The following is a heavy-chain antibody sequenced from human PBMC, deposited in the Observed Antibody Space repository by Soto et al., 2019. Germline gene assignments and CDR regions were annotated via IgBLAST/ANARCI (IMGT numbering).Heavy chain of an antibody. D-gene: IGHD6-13*01. CDR3: AKGIAAAGPPKYYYYGMDV. CDR2: ISYDGSNK. CDR1: GFTFSSYG. J-gene: IGHJ6*02. Sequence: PGGSLRLSCAASGFTFSSYGMHWVRQAPGKGLEWVAVISYDGSNKYYADSVKGRFTISRDNSKNTLYLQMNSLRAEDTAVYYCAKGIAAAGPPKYYYYGMDVWGQGTTVTVSS. V-gene: IGHV3-30*18.